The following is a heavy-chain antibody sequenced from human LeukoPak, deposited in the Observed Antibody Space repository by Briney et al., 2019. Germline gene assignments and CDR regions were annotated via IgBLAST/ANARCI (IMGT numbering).Heavy chain of an antibody. CDR1: GFTFSSYS. V-gene: IGHV3-21*01. D-gene: IGHD2-15*01. CDR2: ISSSSSYI. CDR3: AREVADGWFDP. Sequence: GGSLRLSCAASGFTFSSYSMNWVRQAPGKGLEWVSSISSSSSYIYYADSVKGRFTISRDNAKNSLYLQMNSLRAEDTAVYYCAREVADGWFDPWGQGTLVTVSS. J-gene: IGHJ5*02.